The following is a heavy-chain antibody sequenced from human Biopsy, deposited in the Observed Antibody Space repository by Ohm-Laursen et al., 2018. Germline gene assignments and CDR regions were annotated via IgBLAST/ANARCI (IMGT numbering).Heavy chain of an antibody. D-gene: IGHD4-17*01. CDR2: FYTSGTA. J-gene: IGHJ4*02. CDR3: TRDSLPAIYADYPHFD. V-gene: IGHV4-4*07. CDR1: GVSINSNY. Sequence: SQTLSLTCAVSGVSINSNYWSCIPQPPGKGLEWIVRFYTSGTANYNPSLKSRVSMSVDTSKNQLSLKLKSVTTADTAVYYCTRDSLPAIYADYPHFDWGPGTLVTVSS.